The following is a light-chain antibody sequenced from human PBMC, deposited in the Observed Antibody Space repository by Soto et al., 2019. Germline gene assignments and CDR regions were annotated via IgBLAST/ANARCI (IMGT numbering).Light chain of an antibody. CDR3: SSYTRSSPVV. CDR1: SSDVGGYNY. V-gene: IGLV2-14*01. Sequence: QSALTQPASVSGSPGQTITISCTGTSSDVGGYNYVSWYPQHPGKPPKHMIYEVSNRPSGVSNRFSGSKSGNTASLTISGLEAEDEADYYCSSYTRSSPVVFGGGTKLTVL. J-gene: IGLJ2*01. CDR2: EVS.